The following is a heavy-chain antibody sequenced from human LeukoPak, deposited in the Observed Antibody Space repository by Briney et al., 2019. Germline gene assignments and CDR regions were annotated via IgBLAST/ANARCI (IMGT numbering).Heavy chain of an antibody. D-gene: IGHD4-17*01. CDR2: TYYRSQWYN. V-gene: IGHV6-1*01. CDR3: ASALYGDLYAFDI. J-gene: IGHJ3*02. CDR1: GDSVSSNSAT. Sequence: SQTLSLTCAISGDSVSSNSATWNWIRQSPSRGLEWLGGTYYRSQWYNDYAVSVRSRITINPDTSKNQFSLQLKSVTPEGTAVYYCASALYGDLYAFDIWGQGTMVTVSS.